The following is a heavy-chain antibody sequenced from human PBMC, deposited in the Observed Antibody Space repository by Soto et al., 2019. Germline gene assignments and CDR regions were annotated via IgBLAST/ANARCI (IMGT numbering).Heavy chain of an antibody. CDR1: GFNFITYS. Sequence: DVQLVESGGGPVRPGGSLRLSCAASGFNFITYSLNWVRQAPGKGLEWVASISSSAIYLDYADSVKGRFTISRDNANNSLYLQMNSLRAEDTATYYCVRDGLDYYDTERLYFDKWGQGTLVTVSS. CDR2: ISSSAIYL. D-gene: IGHD3-22*01. CDR3: VRDGLDYYDTERLYFDK. V-gene: IGHV3-21*01. J-gene: IGHJ4*02.